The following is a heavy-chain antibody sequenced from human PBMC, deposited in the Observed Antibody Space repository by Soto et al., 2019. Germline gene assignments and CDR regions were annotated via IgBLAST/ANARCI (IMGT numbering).Heavy chain of an antibody. D-gene: IGHD3-3*01. V-gene: IGHV3-33*01. CDR1: GFTFSSYG. J-gene: IGHJ6*02. CDR3: ARDFHDFWSSSSYYYGMDV. Sequence: QVQLVESGGGVVQPGRSLRLSCAASGFTFSSYGMHWVRQAPGKGLEWVAVIWYDGSNKYYADSVKGRFTISRDNSENTLYLQMSSLRAEDTAVYYCARDFHDFWSSSSYYYGMDVWGQGTTVTVSS. CDR2: IWYDGSNK.